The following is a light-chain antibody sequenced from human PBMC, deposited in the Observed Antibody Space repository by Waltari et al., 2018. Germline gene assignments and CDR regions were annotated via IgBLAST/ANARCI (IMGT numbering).Light chain of an antibody. Sequence: DIQMTQSPSSLSASVGDRVTITCRASQNINKYLNWYQQKPGKAPKLLIYAASSLQSGVPSRFSGSGSGTDYTLTISSLQPEDSATYYCQQSYGTPPITFGQGTKLEIK. CDR1: QNINKY. J-gene: IGKJ2*01. V-gene: IGKV1-39*01. CDR3: QQSYGTPPIT. CDR2: AAS.